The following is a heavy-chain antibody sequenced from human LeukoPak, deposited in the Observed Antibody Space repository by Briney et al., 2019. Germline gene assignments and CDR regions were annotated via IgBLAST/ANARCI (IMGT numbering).Heavy chain of an antibody. CDR2: ISGSGGST. D-gene: IGHD6-13*01. CDR1: GFTFSSYA. Sequence: GGSLRLSCAASGFTFSSYAMSWVRQAPGKGLEWVSAISGSGGSTYYAESVKGRFTISRDNSKNTLYLQMNSLRAEDTAVYHCAKGEVRAAAGTGFDYWGQGTLVTVSS. J-gene: IGHJ4*02. V-gene: IGHV3-23*01. CDR3: AKGEVRAAAGTGFDY.